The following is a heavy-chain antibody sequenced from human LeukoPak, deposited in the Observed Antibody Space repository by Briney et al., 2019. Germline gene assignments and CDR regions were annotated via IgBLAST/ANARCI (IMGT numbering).Heavy chain of an antibody. J-gene: IGHJ4*02. CDR1: GFTVSSNY. D-gene: IGHD5-18*01. Sequence: GSLRLSCAASGFTVSSNYMSWIRQPPGKGLEWIGYIYYSGSTNYNPSLKSRVTISVDTSKNQFSLKLSSVTAADTAVYYCARHRPGGYSYGNAFDYWGQGTLVTVSS. V-gene: IGHV4-59*08. CDR3: ARHRPGGYSYGNAFDY. CDR2: IYYSGST.